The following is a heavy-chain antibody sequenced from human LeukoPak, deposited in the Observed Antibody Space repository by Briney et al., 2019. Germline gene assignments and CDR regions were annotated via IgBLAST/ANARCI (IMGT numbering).Heavy chain of an antibody. J-gene: IGHJ4*02. V-gene: IGHV1-2*04. CDR1: GYGFTGYY. Sequence: ASVKVSCKASGYGFTGYYIHWVRQAPGQGLEWMGWINSNSGGTKYAQKFQGWVSITRDTSISTVYMELSRLTYDDTAVYYCARDLATVATPYFDYWGQGALVTVSS. D-gene: IGHD4-23*01. CDR3: ARDLATVATPYFDY. CDR2: INSNSGGT.